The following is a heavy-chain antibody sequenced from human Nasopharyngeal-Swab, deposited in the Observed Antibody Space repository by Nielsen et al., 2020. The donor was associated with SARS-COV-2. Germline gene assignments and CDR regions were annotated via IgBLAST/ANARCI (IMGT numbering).Heavy chain of an antibody. CDR3: ATWGIGYGENAHATFDS. J-gene: IGHJ4*02. D-gene: IGHD4-17*01. Sequence: SVKVSCKVSGGTFSKYAISWVRQAPGQGLEWMGGIIVNLGMAKYAQKFKDSVIINADESTGTAYMELSSLRSEDTAVYYCATWGIGYGENAHATFDSWGQGTQVTVSS. CDR2: IIVNLGMA. V-gene: IGHV1-69*10. CDR1: GGTFSKYA.